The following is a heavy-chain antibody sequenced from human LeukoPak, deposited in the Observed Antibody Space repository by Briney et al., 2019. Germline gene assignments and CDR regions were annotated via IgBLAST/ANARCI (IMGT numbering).Heavy chain of an antibody. J-gene: IGHJ4*02. Sequence: GASVKVSCKASGGTFSSYAISWVRQAPGQGLEWMGGIIPIFGTANYAQKFQGRVTITADESTSTAYMELSSLRSEDTAVYYCARDRAGSSYYYDSSGYYEAYFDYWGQGTLVTVSS. V-gene: IGHV1-69*13. CDR2: IIPIFGTA. D-gene: IGHD3-22*01. CDR1: GGTFSSYA. CDR3: ARDRAGSSYYYDSSGYYEAYFDY.